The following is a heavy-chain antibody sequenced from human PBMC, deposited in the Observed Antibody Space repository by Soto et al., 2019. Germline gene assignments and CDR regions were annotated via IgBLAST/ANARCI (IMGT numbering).Heavy chain of an antibody. Sequence: QVQLVESGGGVVQPGRSLRLSCAASGFTFSSYGMHWVRQAPGKGLEWVGGIWYDGSNKYYADSVKGRFTISRDNSKTTMYLQMNSLRAEATAVSYCACSHDSSGYYLSGYWGQGTLVTVSS. V-gene: IGHV3-33*01. CDR1: GFTFSSYG. CDR2: IWYDGSNK. CDR3: ACSHDSSGYYLSGY. J-gene: IGHJ4*02. D-gene: IGHD3-22*01.